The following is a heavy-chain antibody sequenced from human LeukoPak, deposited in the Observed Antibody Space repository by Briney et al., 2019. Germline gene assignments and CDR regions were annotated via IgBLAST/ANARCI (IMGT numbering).Heavy chain of an antibody. J-gene: IGHJ5*02. CDR2: INHSGST. CDR1: GGSFSGYY. D-gene: IGHD3-3*01. CDR3: ARGPPNYDFWSGYSPKRYNWFDP. V-gene: IGHV4-34*01. Sequence: SETLSLTCAVYGGSFSGYYWSWIRQPPGKGLEWIGEINHSGSTNHNPSLKSRVTISVDTSKNQFSLKLSSVTAADTAVYYCARGPPNYDFWSGYSPKRYNWFDPWGQGTLVTVSS.